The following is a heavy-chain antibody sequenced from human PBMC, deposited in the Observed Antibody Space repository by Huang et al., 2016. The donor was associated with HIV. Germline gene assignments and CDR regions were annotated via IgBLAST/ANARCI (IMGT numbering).Heavy chain of an antibody. Sequence: QVQLVQSRAEVKQPGASVTVSCKVSEYTLTELAIHWVRQPPGKGLEWVGGCEPEIGATIYAQTVQGRVTMTEDTSTETAFMELSGLRPEDTAVYYCATGFDVFFDFWGQGTLVTVSS. J-gene: IGHJ4*02. CDR3: ATGFDVFFDF. V-gene: IGHV1-24*01. CDR1: EYTLTELA. CDR2: CEPEIGAT. D-gene: IGHD3-9*01.